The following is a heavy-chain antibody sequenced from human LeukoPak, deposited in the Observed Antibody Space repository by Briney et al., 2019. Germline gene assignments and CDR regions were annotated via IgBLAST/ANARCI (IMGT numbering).Heavy chain of an antibody. CDR2: ISSSSSNI. CDR1: GFTFDDYA. J-gene: IGHJ4*02. CDR3: ARCTTGRTFGSLREIKRSREIDY. D-gene: IGHD1-1*01. Sequence: PGRSLRLSCAASGFTFDDYAMNWVRQAPGKGLEWVSSISSSSSNIYYADSVKGRFTISRDNAKNSLYLQMNSLRVEDTAVYYCARCTTGRTFGSLREIKRSREIDYWGQGTLVTVSS. V-gene: IGHV3-21*01.